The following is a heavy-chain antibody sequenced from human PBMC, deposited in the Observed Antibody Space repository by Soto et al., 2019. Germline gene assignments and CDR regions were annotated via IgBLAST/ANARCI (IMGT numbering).Heavy chain of an antibody. CDR3: ARGRMDATRGGGNPPDY. J-gene: IGHJ4*02. D-gene: IGHD2-15*01. Sequence: QVQLVQSGAEVKKPGSSVKVSCKASGGTFSSYTISWVRQAPGQGLEWMGRIIPILGIANYAQKFQGRVTITADKSTSTAYRELSSLRSEDTAVYYCARGRMDATRGGGNPPDYWGQGTLVTVSS. V-gene: IGHV1-69*02. CDR1: GGTFSSYT. CDR2: IIPILGIA.